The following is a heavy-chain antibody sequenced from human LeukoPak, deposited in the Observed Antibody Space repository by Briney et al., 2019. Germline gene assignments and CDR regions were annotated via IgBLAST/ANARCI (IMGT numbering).Heavy chain of an antibody. Sequence: SVKVSCKASGGTFSSYAISRVRQAPGQGLEWMGRIIPIFGTASYAQKFQGRVTITTDESTSTAYMELSSLRSEDTAVYYCARGRADVRGVIGPDIHYFDYWGQGTLVTVSS. J-gene: IGHJ4*02. CDR2: IIPIFGTA. CDR1: GGTFSSYA. D-gene: IGHD3-10*01. V-gene: IGHV1-69*05. CDR3: ARGRADVRGVIGPDIHYFDY.